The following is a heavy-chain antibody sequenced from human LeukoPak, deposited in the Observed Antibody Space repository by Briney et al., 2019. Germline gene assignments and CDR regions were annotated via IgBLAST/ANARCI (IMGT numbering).Heavy chain of an antibody. CDR3: ARGIHLTKRKYCSGGSCSYWFAP. Sequence: PSETLSLTCTVSGGSISSYYWSWIRQPAGKGLGWIGRIYTSGSINYNPSPKSRVTMSVDTSKNQFSLKLSSVTAADTAAYYCARGIHLTKRKYCSGGSCSYWFAPWRQGTLVPVSS. CDR2: IYTSGSI. D-gene: IGHD2-15*01. CDR1: GGSISSYY. J-gene: IGHJ5*02. V-gene: IGHV4-4*07.